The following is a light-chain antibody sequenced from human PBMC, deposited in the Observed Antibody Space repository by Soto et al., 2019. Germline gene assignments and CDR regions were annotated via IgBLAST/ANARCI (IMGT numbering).Light chain of an antibody. CDR3: CSYAGSTYVV. Sequence: QSALTQPPSASGSPGQSVTISCTGSSSDVGGYEYVSWYQQHPGKAPKLIIYEVIKRPSGVPDRFSGSKSGNTASLTISGLQAEDEADYYCCSYAGSTYVVFGGGTKLTVL. V-gene: IGLV2-8*01. CDR1: SSDVGGYEY. CDR2: EVI. J-gene: IGLJ2*01.